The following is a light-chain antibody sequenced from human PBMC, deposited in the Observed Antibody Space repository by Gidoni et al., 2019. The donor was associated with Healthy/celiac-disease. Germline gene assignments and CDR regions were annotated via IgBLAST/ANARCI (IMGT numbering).Light chain of an antibody. Sequence: DIQMTHSPSSLSASVGDRVTITCLASQGISNYLAWYQQKPGKVPKLLIYCASTLQSGVPYRFSGSGSGTDFTLTISSLQPEDVATYYCQKYNSAPRTFGQGTKVEIK. J-gene: IGKJ1*01. V-gene: IGKV1-27*01. CDR1: QGISNY. CDR3: QKYNSAPRT. CDR2: CAS.